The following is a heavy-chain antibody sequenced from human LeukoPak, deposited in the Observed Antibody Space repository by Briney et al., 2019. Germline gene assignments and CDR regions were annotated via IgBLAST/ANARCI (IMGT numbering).Heavy chain of an antibody. D-gene: IGHD2-21*02. CDR3: ARVVTATHYYYYYMDV. CDR2: INHSGST. J-gene: IGHJ6*03. Sequence: SETLSLTCAVYGGSFSGYYWSWIRQPPGKGLEWIGEINHSGSTNYNPSLKSRVTISVDTSKNQFSLKLSSVTAADTAVYYCARVVTATHYYYYYMDVWGKGTTVTVSS. CDR1: GGSFSGYY. V-gene: IGHV4-34*01.